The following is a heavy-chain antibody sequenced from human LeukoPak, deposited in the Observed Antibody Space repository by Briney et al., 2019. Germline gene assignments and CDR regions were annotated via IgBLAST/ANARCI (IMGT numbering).Heavy chain of an antibody. CDR3: ARVGGSGWYAFDY. CDR2: TYYRSQWYN. Sequence: SQTLSLTCAISGDSVSGNSATWNWIRQSPSRGLEWLGRTYYRSQWYNDYAVSVKSRITINPDTSKNQFSLQLNSVTPEDTAVYYCARVGGSGWYAFDYWGQGTLVTVSS. V-gene: IGHV6-1*01. J-gene: IGHJ4*02. CDR1: GDSVSGNSAT. D-gene: IGHD6-19*01.